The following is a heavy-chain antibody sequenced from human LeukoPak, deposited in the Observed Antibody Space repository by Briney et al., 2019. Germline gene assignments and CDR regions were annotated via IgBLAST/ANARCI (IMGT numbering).Heavy chain of an antibody. CDR2: INPSGGST. V-gene: IGHV1-46*01. CDR1: GYTFTSYY. Sequence: ASVKVSCKASGYTFTSYYMHWVRQAPGQGLEWMGKINPSGGSTSYAQKFQSRVTMTRDTSTSTVYMELSSLRSEDTAVYYCARDWEVYGSASDYWGQGTLVTVSS. D-gene: IGHD1-26*01. J-gene: IGHJ4*02. CDR3: ARDWEVYGSASDY.